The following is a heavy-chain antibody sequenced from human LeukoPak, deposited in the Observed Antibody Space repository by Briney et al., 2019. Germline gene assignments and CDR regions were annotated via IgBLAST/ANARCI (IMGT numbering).Heavy chain of an antibody. J-gene: IGHJ4*02. CDR1: GYTFTSYG. CDR3: ARAVYMSLDY. D-gene: IGHD5/OR15-5a*01. Sequence: ASVNVSCKASGYTFTSYGISWVRQAPGQGLEGMGWISAYNGNTNYAQNLQGRVTMTTDTSTSTAYMELRSLRSDDADVYYCARAVYMSLDYWGQGTLVTVSS. CDR2: ISAYNGNT. V-gene: IGHV1-18*01.